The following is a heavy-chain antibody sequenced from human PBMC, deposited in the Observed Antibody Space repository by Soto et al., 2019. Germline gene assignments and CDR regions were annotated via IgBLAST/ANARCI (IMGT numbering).Heavy chain of an antibody. V-gene: IGHV3-23*01. D-gene: IGHD3-22*01. J-gene: IGHJ4*02. CDR2: IRNSGGST. Sequence: PGGSLRLSCAASGFAFSSYVMNWVRQAPGKGLEWVATIRNSGGSTDYADSADSVKGRFTISRDNSKSTLYLQMNSLRAEDTAVYYCAKSSSGYSGLFDYWGQGTLVTVSS. CDR3: AKSSSGYSGLFDY. CDR1: GFAFSSYV.